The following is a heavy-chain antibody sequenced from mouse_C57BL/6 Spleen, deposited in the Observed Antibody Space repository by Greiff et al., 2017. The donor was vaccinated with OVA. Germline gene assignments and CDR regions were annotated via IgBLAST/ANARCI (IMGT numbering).Heavy chain of an antibody. CDR3: ARGTAQATVDY. CDR1: GYTFTSYW. V-gene: IGHV1-52*01. J-gene: IGHJ2*01. Sequence: VQLQQSGAELVRPGSSVKLSCKASGYTFTSYWMHWVKQRPIQGLEWIGNIDPSDSETHYNQKFKDKATLTVDKSSSTAYMQLSSLTSEDSAVYYCARGTAQATVDYWGQGTTLTVSS. CDR2: IDPSDSET. D-gene: IGHD3-2*02.